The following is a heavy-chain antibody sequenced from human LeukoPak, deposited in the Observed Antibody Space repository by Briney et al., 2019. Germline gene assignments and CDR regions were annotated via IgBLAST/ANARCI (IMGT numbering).Heavy chain of an antibody. D-gene: IGHD1-26*01. J-gene: IGHJ4*02. CDR3: ARLGATLPIFDY. Sequence: GGSLRLSCAASGFSFSQYDMHWVRQAPGKGLEYVSAISSNGGSTYYANSVKGRFTISRDNSKNTLYLQMGSLRAEDMAVYYCARLGATLPIFDYWGQGTLVTVSS. CDR2: ISSNGGST. CDR1: GFSFSQYD. V-gene: IGHV3-64*01.